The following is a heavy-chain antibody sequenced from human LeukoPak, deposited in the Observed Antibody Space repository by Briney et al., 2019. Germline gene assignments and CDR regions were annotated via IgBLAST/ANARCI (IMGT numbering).Heavy chain of an antibody. CDR2: FDTEDGET. Sequence: GASVKVSCEASGYTLTDLAMHWVRQAPGKGLEWMATFDTEDGETIYAQRFQGRFTMSEDTAKNTAYMELSSLRVEDTAVYFCAIEGLSRREPFYDNSGYFRMDYWGLGTLLSVPP. CDR1: GYTLTDLA. V-gene: IGHV1-24*01. J-gene: IGHJ4*02. D-gene: IGHD3-22*01. CDR3: AIEGLSRREPFYDNSGYFRMDY.